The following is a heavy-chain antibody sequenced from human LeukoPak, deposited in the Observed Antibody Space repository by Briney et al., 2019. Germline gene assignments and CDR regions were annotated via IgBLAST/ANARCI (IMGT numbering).Heavy chain of an antibody. CDR3: AKGVVVAPDVTPFDY. V-gene: IGHV3-23*01. CDR1: GFTFSSYA. D-gene: IGHD2-2*01. CDR2: ISGSGGST. J-gene: IGHJ4*02. Sequence: GGSLRLSCAASGFTFSSYAMSWVRQAPGKGLEWVSAISGSGGSTSYADSVKGRFTISRDNSKNTLYLQMNSLRAEDTAVYYCAKGVVVAPDVTPFDYWGQGTLVTVSS.